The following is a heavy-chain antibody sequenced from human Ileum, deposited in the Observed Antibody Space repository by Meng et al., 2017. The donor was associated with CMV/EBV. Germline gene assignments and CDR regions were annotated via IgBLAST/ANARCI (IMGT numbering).Heavy chain of an antibody. D-gene: IGHD4/OR15-4a*01. J-gene: IGHJ3*02. CDR3: AKLPGSANPNDVFYI. CDR2: IRYDGSDK. Sequence: GGSLRLSCAASGFPFSNFGMHWVRQAPGKGLEWVTFIRYDGSDKLYADSVKGRFTISRDNSRDTLILEMNSLRGEDTAIYYCAKLPGSANPNDVFYIWGQGTMVTVSS. V-gene: IGHV3-30*02. CDR1: GFPFSNFG.